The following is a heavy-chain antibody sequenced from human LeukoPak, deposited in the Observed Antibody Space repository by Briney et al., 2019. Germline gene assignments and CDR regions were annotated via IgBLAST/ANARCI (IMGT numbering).Heavy chain of an antibody. CDR3: ASIAESYYYDSSGQYGMDV. D-gene: IGHD3-22*01. CDR2: IIPILGIA. CDR1: GGTFSSYA. J-gene: IGHJ6*02. V-gene: IGHV1-69*04. Sequence: SVKVSCKASGGTFSSYAIRWVRQAPGQGLEWMGRIIPILGIANYAQKFQGRVTITADKSTSTAYMELSSLRSEDTAVYYCASIAESYYYDSSGQYGMDVWGQGTTVTVSS.